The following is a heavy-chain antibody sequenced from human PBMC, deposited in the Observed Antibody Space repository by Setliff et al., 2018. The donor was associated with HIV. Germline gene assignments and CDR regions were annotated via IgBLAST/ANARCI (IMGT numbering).Heavy chain of an antibody. D-gene: IGHD3-3*01. CDR3: ARGFVLRFLEWSMPDAFDI. V-gene: IGHV3-21*06. CDR2: ISRTSSYI. J-gene: IGHJ3*02. CDR1: GFTFSSYS. Sequence: GGSLRLSCAASGFTFSSYSMNWVRQAPGKGLEWVSFISRTSSYIYYADSLKGRFTISRDNANNSLYLQMNSLRAEDTAVYYCARGFVLRFLEWSMPDAFDIWGQGTMVTVS.